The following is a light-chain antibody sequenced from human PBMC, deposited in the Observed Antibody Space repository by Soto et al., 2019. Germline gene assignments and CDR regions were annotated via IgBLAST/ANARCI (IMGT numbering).Light chain of an antibody. CDR1: NSNIGNND. J-gene: IGLJ2*01. CDR2: NNH. Sequence: QSVLSQPPSASGTPGQRVTISCSGSNSNIGNNDINWYQQVPGTAPKLLIYNNHQRPSGVPDRFSGSKSGTSASLAISGLQSEDEAVYYCATWDDSLDGVLFGGGTKVTVL. V-gene: IGLV1-44*01. CDR3: ATWDDSLDGVL.